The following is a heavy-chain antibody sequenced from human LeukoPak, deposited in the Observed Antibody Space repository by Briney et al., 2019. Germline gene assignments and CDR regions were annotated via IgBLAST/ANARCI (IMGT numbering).Heavy chain of an antibody. CDR3: ARDPQPYCGGDCYLTDAFDI. CDR2: INAGNGNT. V-gene: IGHV1-3*01. CDR1: GYTFTSYA. D-gene: IGHD2-21*02. J-gene: IGHJ3*02. Sequence: ASVKVSCKASGYTFTSYAMHWVRQAPGQRLEWMGWINAGNGNTKYSQKFQGRVTITRDTSASTAYMELSSLRSEDTAVYYCARDPQPYCGGDCYLTDAFDIWGQGTMVTVSS.